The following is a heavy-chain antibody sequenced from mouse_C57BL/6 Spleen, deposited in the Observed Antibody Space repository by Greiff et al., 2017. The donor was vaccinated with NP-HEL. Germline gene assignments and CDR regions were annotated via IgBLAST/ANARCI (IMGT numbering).Heavy chain of an antibody. D-gene: IGHD4-1*01. J-gene: IGHJ4*01. CDR3: ARRDWDHAMDY. CDR1: GYSITSGYY. CDR2: ISYDGSN. V-gene: IGHV3-6*01. Sequence: EVKLEESGPGLVKPSQSLSLTCSVTGYSITSGYYWNWIRQFPGNKLEWMGYISYDGSNNYNPSLKNRISITRDTSKNQFFLKLNSVTTEDTATYYCARRDWDHAMDYWGQGTSVTVSS.